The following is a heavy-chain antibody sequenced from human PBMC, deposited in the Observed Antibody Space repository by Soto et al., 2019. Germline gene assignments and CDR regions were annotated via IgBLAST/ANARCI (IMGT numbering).Heavy chain of an antibody. CDR2: IYYSGST. CDR1: GGSISSYY. Sequence: SETLSLTCTVSGGSISSYYWSWIRQPPGKGLEWIGYIYYSGSTNYNPSLKSRVTISVDTSKNQFSLKLSSVTAADTAVYYCAREKITGLFDYWGQGTLVTVSS. V-gene: IGHV4-59*12. J-gene: IGHJ4*02. D-gene: IGHD2-8*02. CDR3: AREKITGLFDY.